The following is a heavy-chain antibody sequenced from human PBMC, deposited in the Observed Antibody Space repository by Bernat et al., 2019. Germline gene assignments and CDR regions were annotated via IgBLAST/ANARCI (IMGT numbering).Heavy chain of an antibody. Sequence: VQLVESGGGLVQPGGSLRLSCAASGFTFSSYGMHWVRQAPGKGLEWVAVIWYDGSNKYYADSVKGRFTISRDNSKNTLYLQMNSLRAEDTAVYYCARGGTAAGTRVVAFDIWGQGTMVTVSS. J-gene: IGHJ3*02. CDR1: GFTFSSYG. CDR3: ARGGTAAGTRVVAFDI. V-gene: IGHV3-33*01. CDR2: IWYDGSNK. D-gene: IGHD6-13*01.